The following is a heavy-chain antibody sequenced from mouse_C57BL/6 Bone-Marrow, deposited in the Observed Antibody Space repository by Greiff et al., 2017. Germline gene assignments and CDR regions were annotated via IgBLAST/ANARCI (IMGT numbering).Heavy chain of an antibody. V-gene: IGHV5-9*01. J-gene: IGHJ1*03. CDR2: ISGGGGNT. D-gene: IGHD1-1*01. CDR1: GFTFSSYT. CDR3: SRQVTTVLATKYFDV. Sequence: EVQGVESGGGLVKPGGSLKLSCAASGFTFSSYTMSWVRQTPEKRLQWVAAISGGGGNTYYPDSVKGRFTISRANDKNILYLQMSSLRSEDTALYYCSRQVTTVLATKYFDVWGTGTTVTVSA.